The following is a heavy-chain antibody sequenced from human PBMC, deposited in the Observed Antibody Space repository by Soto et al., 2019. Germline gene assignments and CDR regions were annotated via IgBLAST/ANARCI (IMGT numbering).Heavy chain of an antibody. CDR1: GGSISGGNY. D-gene: IGHD3-3*01. Sequence: PSETLSLTCTVSGGSISGGNYWSWIRQHPGKGLEWIGYIYNSGTTYYSPSLKSRVTISLDTSKNQFSLKLNSVTAADTAVYYCARDQRVTFFGASGYYYYAMDVWGQGTTVTVSS. J-gene: IGHJ6*02. CDR2: IYNSGTT. V-gene: IGHV4-31*03. CDR3: ARDQRVTFFGASGYYYYAMDV.